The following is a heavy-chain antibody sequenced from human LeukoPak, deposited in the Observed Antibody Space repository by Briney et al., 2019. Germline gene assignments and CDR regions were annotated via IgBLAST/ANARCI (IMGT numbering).Heavy chain of an antibody. CDR2: IYHSGST. V-gene: IGHV4-59*03. CDR3: AGGRYCIGGNCYPGYFDS. D-gene: IGHD2-15*01. CDR1: DDSISSYY. Sequence: SETRSLTCTVSDDSISSYYCSWIRQPTGNELERIGYIYHSGSTSYNPSLKSRVTMSIGTSKNQFSLNLRSVTAADKAVFYCAGGRYCIGGNCYPGYFDSWGQGSLVTVSS. J-gene: IGHJ4*02.